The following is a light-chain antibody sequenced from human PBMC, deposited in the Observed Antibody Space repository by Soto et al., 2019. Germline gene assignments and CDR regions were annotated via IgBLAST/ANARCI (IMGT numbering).Light chain of an antibody. Sequence: QSVLTQPPSVSGAPGQRVTISCTGSSSNIGAGYDVHWYQQLPGTAPKLLIYANTNRPSGVPDRFSGSKSGTSASLAITGLQADDEADYYCQSYDSSLSGSDWVFGGGTKLTVL. CDR1: SSNIGAGYD. CDR2: ANT. J-gene: IGLJ3*02. CDR3: QSYDSSLSGSDWV. V-gene: IGLV1-40*01.